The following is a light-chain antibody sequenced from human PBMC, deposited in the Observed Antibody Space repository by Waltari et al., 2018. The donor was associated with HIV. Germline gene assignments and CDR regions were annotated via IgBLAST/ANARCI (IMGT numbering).Light chain of an antibody. Sequence: QSVLTQPPSVSGAPGQRVPVSCSGSSSSIGSGYVCWYQQLPGAAPKLVIYRNDQRPAGVPDRFSGSKSGTSASLAISGRRSEDEAVYYCGAWNGSPSGPVFGGGTKLTVL. J-gene: IGLJ3*02. V-gene: IGLV1-47*01. CDR3: GAWNGSPSGPV. CDR2: RND. CDR1: SSSIGSGY.